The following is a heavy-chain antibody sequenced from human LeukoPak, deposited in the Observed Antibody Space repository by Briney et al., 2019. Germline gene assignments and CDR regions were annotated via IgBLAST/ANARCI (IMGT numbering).Heavy chain of an antibody. J-gene: IGHJ5*02. CDR3: AREARGSGSYSWFDP. CDR2: ISSSSSTI. Sequence: GGSLRLSCAASGFTFSSYSMNWVRQAPGKGLEWVSYISSSSSTIYYADSVKGRFTISRDNAKNLLYLQMNSLRAEDTAVYYCAREARGSGSYSWFDPWGQGTLVTVSS. CDR1: GFTFSSYS. V-gene: IGHV3-48*04. D-gene: IGHD1-26*01.